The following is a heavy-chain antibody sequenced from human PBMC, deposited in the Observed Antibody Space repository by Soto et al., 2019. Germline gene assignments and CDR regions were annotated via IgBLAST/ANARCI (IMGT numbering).Heavy chain of an antibody. V-gene: IGHV3-48*02. D-gene: IGHD2-15*01. J-gene: IGHJ4*02. CDR2: ISYSGETK. CDR3: VRGVVVVVGSTAENFDH. CDR1: GFTFTKYS. Sequence: LRLSCVTSGFTFTKYSMNWVRQAPGKGLEWVSYISYSGETKYYADSLKGRYAISRDDAKNSVYLQMNSLRDEDTAFYYCVRGVVVVVGSTAENFDHWGQGTLVTVSS.